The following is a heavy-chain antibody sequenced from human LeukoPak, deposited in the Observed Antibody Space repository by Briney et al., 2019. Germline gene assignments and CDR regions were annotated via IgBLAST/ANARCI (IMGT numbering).Heavy chain of an antibody. Sequence: SETLSLTCTVSGGCISSYYWGWIPPPPGKGLEWSGNIYYSGSTYSNPSLNSRVTISVDTSKHQFSLKLSSVTAADTAVYYCARVPRPFGELLRNGMDVWGQGTTVTVSS. CDR1: GGCISSYY. D-gene: IGHD3-10*01. V-gene: IGHV4-59*01. J-gene: IGHJ6*02. CDR3: ARVPRPFGELLRNGMDV. CDR2: IYYSGST.